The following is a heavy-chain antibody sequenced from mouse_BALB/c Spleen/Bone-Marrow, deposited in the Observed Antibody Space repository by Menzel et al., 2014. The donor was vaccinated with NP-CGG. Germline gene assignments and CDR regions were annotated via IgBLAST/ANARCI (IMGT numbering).Heavy chain of an antibody. CDR1: GYTFTSYY. CDR2: INPSNGGT. Sequence: VKLMESGAELVKPGASVKLSCKASGYTFTSYYMYWVKQRPGQGLEWFGEINPSNGGTNFNEKFKNKATLTVDKSSSTAYMQLSSLTSEDSAVYYCSRGRRDALDYWCQGTSVTVSS. CDR3: SRGRRDALDY. V-gene: IGHV1S81*02. J-gene: IGHJ4*01.